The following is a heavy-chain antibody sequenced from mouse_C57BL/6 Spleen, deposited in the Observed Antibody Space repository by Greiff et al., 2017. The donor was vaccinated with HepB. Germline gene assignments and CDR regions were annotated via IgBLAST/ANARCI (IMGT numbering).Heavy chain of an antibody. V-gene: IGHV1-47*01. CDR1: GYTFTTYP. CDR3: ARGVDYGSSYLYWYFDV. D-gene: IGHD1-1*01. J-gene: IGHJ1*03. Sequence: VMLVESGAELVKPGASVKMSCTASGYTFTTYPIEWMKQNHGKSLEWIGNFHPYNDDTKYNEKFKGKATLTVEKSSSTVYLELSRLTSDDSAVYYCARGVDYGSSYLYWYFDVWGTGTTVTVSS. CDR2: FHPYNDDT.